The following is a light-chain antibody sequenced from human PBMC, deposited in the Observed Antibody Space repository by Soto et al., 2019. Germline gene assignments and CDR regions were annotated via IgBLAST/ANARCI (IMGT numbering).Light chain of an antibody. Sequence: EIVMTQSPAVGPGSQGERATLSCGASQSISSNLAWNQNKPGQAPRLLISGASTRATGIPARFSGSGSGTEFTLTISSLQSEDLAVYYCQQYNHWPTFGQGTKVEIK. CDR1: QSISSN. CDR3: QQYNHWPT. J-gene: IGKJ1*01. V-gene: IGKV3-15*01. CDR2: GAS.